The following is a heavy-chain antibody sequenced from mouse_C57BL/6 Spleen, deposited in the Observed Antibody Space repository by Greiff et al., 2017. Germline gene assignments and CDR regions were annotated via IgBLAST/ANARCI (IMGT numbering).Heavy chain of an antibody. CDR2: IWSGGST. D-gene: IGHD3-2*02. CDR3: ARKGSAGYRDYAMDY. CDR1: GFSLTSYG. J-gene: IGHJ4*01. V-gene: IGHV2-2*01. Sequence: VKLVESGPGLVQPSQSLSITCTVSGFSLTSYGVHWVRQSPGKGLEWLGVIWSGGSTDDNAAFISRLSISKDNSKSQVFFKMNSLQADDTAIYYCARKGSAGYRDYAMDYWGQGTSVTVST.